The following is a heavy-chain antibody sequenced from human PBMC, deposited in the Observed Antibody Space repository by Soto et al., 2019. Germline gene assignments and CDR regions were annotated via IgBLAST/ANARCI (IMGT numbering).Heavy chain of an antibody. CDR2: ISGDGRTR. CDR3: ARALFFYTGYPGY. V-gene: IGHV3-11*01. J-gene: IGHJ4*02. CDR1: GFTFSDYY. D-gene: IGHD5-12*01. Sequence: VQLVESGGGKVRPGGSLRLSCAASGFTFSDYYINWIRQAPGKGLEWVSYISGDGRTRDYADSVKGRFTVSRDNAKNSVFLHMNSLRAEDTALYYCARALFFYTGYPGYWGQGTLVTVSS.